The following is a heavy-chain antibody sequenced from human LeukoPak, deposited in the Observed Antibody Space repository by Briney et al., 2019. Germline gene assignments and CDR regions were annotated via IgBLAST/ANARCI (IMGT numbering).Heavy chain of an antibody. CDR3: ARVATAMVYLDY. D-gene: IGHD5-18*01. CDR1: GYTFTGYY. Sequence: ASVKVSCKASGYTFTGYYMHWVRQAPGQGLEWMGWINPNSGGTNYAQKFQGRVTMTRDTSISTAYMELSRLRSDDTAVYYCARVATAMVYLDYWGQGTLVTVSS. V-gene: IGHV1-2*02. J-gene: IGHJ4*02. CDR2: INPNSGGT.